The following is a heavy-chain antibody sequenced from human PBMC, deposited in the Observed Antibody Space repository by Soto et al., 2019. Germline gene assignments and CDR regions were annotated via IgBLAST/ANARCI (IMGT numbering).Heavy chain of an antibody. CDR3: ARVSYYDILTVYFSYYYYYGMDV. Sequence: SVKVSCKASGGTFSSYAMSWVRQAPGQGLEWMGGIIPIFGTANYAQKFQGRVTITADASTSTASMERSSLRSEDTAVYYCARVSYYDILTVYFSYYYYYGMDVWGQGTTATVS. CDR1: GGTFSSYA. J-gene: IGHJ6*02. D-gene: IGHD3-9*01. CDR2: IIPIFGTA. V-gene: IGHV1-69*13.